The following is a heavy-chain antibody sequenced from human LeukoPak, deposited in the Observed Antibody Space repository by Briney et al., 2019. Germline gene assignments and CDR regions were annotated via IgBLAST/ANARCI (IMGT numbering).Heavy chain of an antibody. Sequence: GASVKVSCKASGYTFTGYYMHWVRQAPGQGLEWMGWINPNSGGTNHAQRFQGRVTMTRDTSISTAYMELSRLRSDDTAVYYCARVGAHYYYGMDVWGQGTTVTVSS. J-gene: IGHJ6*02. D-gene: IGHD1-26*01. CDR2: INPNSGGT. CDR3: ARVGAHYYYGMDV. CDR1: GYTFTGYY. V-gene: IGHV1-2*02.